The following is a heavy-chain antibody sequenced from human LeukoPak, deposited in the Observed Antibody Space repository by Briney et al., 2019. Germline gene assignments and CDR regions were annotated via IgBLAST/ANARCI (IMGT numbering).Heavy chain of an antibody. J-gene: IGHJ6*03. D-gene: IGHD3-16*02. CDR3: ARHIGGGIEDMDV. Sequence: PSETLSLTCTVTGGSIGTYYWSWVRQSPGTGLEWIGYIYVTGTRYNPYLQSRVTISVDRSRNQFFLKMTSVTAADTAVYYCARHIGGGIEDMDVWGRGTKVTVSS. V-gene: IGHV4-59*08. CDR1: GGSIGTYY. CDR2: IYVTGT.